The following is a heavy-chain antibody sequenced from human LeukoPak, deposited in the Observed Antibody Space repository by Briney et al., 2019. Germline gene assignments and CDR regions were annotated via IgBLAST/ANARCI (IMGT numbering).Heavy chain of an antibody. D-gene: IGHD6-19*01. CDR3: ARAGGSVGWYGTIDS. CDR2: LYTSGTT. CDR1: GGSISSGSYY. J-gene: IGHJ4*02. V-gene: IGHV4-61*09. Sequence: SQTLSLTCTVSGGSISSGSYYWTWIRQPAGKGLEWIGHLYTSGTTSYNPSLQSRVTISADTSKHRFSLRLTSVTAADTAVYYCARAGGSVGWYGTIDSWGQGTLVTVSS.